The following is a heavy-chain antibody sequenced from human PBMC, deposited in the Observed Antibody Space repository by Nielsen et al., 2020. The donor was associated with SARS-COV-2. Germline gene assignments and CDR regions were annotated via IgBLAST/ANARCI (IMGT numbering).Heavy chain of an antibody. CDR2: INPSISST. CDR3: AREWDDYDSSAYDV. V-gene: IGHV1-46*01. Sequence: ASVKVSCKASGYAFTSYYIHWVRQAPGQALEWMGTINPSISSTEYAQKFQGRVTMTRDTSTTTVYMELSSLRSEDTAVYYCAREWDDYDSSAYDVWGQGTLVTVST. D-gene: IGHD3-22*01. CDR1: GYAFTSYY. J-gene: IGHJ4*02.